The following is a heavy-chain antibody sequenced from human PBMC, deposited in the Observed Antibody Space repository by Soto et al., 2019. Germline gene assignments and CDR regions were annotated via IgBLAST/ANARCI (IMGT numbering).Heavy chain of an antibody. V-gene: IGHV3-30-3*01. CDR2: ISYDGSNK. CDR3: ARARVPTLMATTDHDY. Sequence: QVQLVESGGGVVQPGRSLRLSCAASGFTFSSYAMHWVRQAPGKGLEWVAVISYDGSNKYYADSVKGRFTISRDNSKNTLYLQMNSLRAEDTAVYYCARARVPTLMATTDHDYWGQGTLVTVSS. J-gene: IGHJ4*02. CDR1: GFTFSSYA. D-gene: IGHD5-12*01.